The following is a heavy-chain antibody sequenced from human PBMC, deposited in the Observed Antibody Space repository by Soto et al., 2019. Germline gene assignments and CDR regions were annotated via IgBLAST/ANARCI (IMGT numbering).Heavy chain of an antibody. Sequence: EVQLVESGGGLAQPGGSLRLSCVASGFTFTTYWMSWVRQAPGKGLEWVANIRQDGGAQYYVDSVKGRFTISRDNAKNSVYLQLDSLRAEDTAVYYCVRGGHGSGSYLGSYWGQGILVTVSS. CDR1: GFTFTTYW. CDR3: VRGGHGSGSYLGSY. V-gene: IGHV3-7*01. D-gene: IGHD3-10*01. J-gene: IGHJ4*02. CDR2: IRQDGGAQ.